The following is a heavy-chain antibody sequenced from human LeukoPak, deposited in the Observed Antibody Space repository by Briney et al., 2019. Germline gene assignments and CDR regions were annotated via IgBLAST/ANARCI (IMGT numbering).Heavy chain of an antibody. CDR1: GFTFSSYA. CDR3: ARGYYYDSSCYLFDY. CDR2: ISYDGSGK. J-gene: IGHJ4*02. Sequence: GGSLRLSCAASGFTFSSYALHWVRQAPGKGLEWVALISYDGSGKYYADSVKGRSTISRDNSKNTLYLQMNSLRPEDTAVYYCARGYYYDSSCYLFDYWGQGTLVTVSS. D-gene: IGHD3-22*01. V-gene: IGHV3-30*04.